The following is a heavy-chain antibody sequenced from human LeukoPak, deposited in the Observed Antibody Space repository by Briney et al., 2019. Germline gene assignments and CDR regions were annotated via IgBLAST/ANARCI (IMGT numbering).Heavy chain of an antibody. CDR3: ASGGTAVVMALTYYFDT. J-gene: IGHJ4*02. V-gene: IGHV4-38-2*01. Sequence: SETLSLTCAVSGYSISSGYYWGWIRQPPGKGLEWIGSIYHTGSPYYNPSLQSRVTISLDSPKNQFSLKLTSVTAADTAVYYCASGGTAVVMALTYYFDTWGQGTPVTVSS. CDR1: GYSISSGYY. CDR2: IYHTGSP. D-gene: IGHD3-22*01.